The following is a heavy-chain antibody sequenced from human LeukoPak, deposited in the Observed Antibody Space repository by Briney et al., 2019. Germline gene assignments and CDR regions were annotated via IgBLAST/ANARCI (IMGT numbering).Heavy chain of an antibody. D-gene: IGHD3-10*01. Sequence: SETLSLTCAVYGGSFSGYYWSWIRQPPGKGLEWIGEINHSGSTNYNPSLKSRVNISVDTSKNQFSLKLSSVTAADTAVYYCARRLWFGELFSDYWGQGTMVTVSS. CDR2: INHSGST. V-gene: IGHV4-34*01. CDR3: ARRLWFGELFSDY. J-gene: IGHJ4*02. CDR1: GGSFSGYY.